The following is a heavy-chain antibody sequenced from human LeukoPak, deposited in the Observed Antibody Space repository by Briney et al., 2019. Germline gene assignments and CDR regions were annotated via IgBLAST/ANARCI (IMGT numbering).Heavy chain of an antibody. CDR2: IYYSGST. V-gene: IGHV4-59*01. CDR3: ATWRYCSGGSCYGNYYMDV. Sequence: PSETLSLTCTVSGGSINSYYWSWIRQPPGKGLEWIGYIYYSGSTNYNPSLKSRVTISIDTSKNQFSLKLSSVTAVDTAVYYCATWRYCSGGSCYGNYYMDVWGKGTTVTVSS. CDR1: GGSINSYY. D-gene: IGHD2-15*01. J-gene: IGHJ6*03.